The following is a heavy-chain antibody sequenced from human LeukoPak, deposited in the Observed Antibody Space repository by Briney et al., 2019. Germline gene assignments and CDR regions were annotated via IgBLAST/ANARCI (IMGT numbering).Heavy chain of an antibody. CDR3: ARVAYSYDSSGYFVFDY. CDR1: GFTLSSYW. D-gene: IGHD3-22*01. CDR2: INSDGSST. V-gene: IGHV3-74*01. Sequence: GGSLRLSCAASGFTLSSYWMHWVRQPPGKGLVWVSRINSDGSSTTYADSVKGRFTISRDNAKNTLYLQMNSLRAEDTGVYYCARVAYSYDSSGYFVFDYWGQGTLVTASS. J-gene: IGHJ4*02.